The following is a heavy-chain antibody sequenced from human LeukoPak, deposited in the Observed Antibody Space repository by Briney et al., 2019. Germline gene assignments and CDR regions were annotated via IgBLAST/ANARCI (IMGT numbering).Heavy chain of an antibody. D-gene: IGHD3-10*01. J-gene: IGHJ6*03. CDR2: INHNGST. V-gene: IGHV4-34*01. CDR1: GGSFSGYY. Sequence: SETLSLTCAVYGGSFSGYYWSWIRQPPGKGLEWIGEINHNGSTNYNPSLKSRVTISVDTSKNQFSLKLSSVTAADTAVYYCASSARYYYYYMDVWGKGTTVTVSS. CDR3: ASSARYYYYYMDV.